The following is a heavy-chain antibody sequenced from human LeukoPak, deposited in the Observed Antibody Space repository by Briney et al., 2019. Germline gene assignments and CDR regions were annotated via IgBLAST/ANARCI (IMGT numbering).Heavy chain of an antibody. CDR2: ISYDGSND. J-gene: IGHJ4*02. D-gene: IGHD4-23*01. V-gene: IGHV3-30-3*02. CDR3: AEVRTVLTPSDPFDY. CDR1: GFIFSNYA. Sequence: GRSLRLSCAASGFIFSNYALHWVRQAPGKGLEWVAVISYDGSNDYYADSVKGRFTISRDNSRNMLYLQMNSLRAEDTAVYYCAEVRTVLTPSDPFDYWGQGTLVAVSS.